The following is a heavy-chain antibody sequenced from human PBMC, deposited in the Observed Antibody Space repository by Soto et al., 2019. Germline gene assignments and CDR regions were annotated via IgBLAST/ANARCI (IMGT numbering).Heavy chain of an antibody. V-gene: IGHV1-18*01. Sequence: GASVNVSCKSSGYTLTSYCISWVRDAPGQGLEWMGWISAYNGNTNYAQKLQGRVTMTTDTSTSTAYMEMRSLRSDDTAVYYCARDRRWAGRPLDAFDIWGQGTMVTVS. D-gene: IGHD3-16*01. CDR1: GYTLTSYC. CDR2: ISAYNGNT. CDR3: ARDRRWAGRPLDAFDI. J-gene: IGHJ3*02.